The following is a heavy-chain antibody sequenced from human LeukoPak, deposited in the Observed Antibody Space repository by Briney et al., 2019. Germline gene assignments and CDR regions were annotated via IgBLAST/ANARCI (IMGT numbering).Heavy chain of an antibody. CDR2: IWYDGSNK. J-gene: IGHJ3*02. Sequence: PGRSLRLSCAASGFTFSSYGMHWVRQAPGKGLEWVAVIWYDGSNKYYADSVKGRFTISRDNSKNTLYLQMNSLRAEDTAVYYCAKGRGTVTTEVEAFDIWGQGTMVTVSS. CDR3: AKGRGTVTTEVEAFDI. D-gene: IGHD4-17*01. V-gene: IGHV3-33*06. CDR1: GFTFSSYG.